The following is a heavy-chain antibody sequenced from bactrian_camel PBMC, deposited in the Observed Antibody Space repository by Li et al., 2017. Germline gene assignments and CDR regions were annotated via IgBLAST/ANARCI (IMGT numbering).Heavy chain of an antibody. CDR2: IDFDGRT. CDR3: VRGWDDDTWSFNY. D-gene: IGHD3*01. J-gene: IGHJ4*01. Sequence: HVQLVESGGGSVQTGGSLRPSCVVQDDLYRRIPMGWFRQAPGKQREGVANIDFDGRTSYADSVKGQFTISRDNAKNTVYLQMNSLKPEDTAVYYCVRGWDDDTWSFNYWGQGTQVTVS. V-gene: IGHV3S53*01. CDR1: DDLYRRIP.